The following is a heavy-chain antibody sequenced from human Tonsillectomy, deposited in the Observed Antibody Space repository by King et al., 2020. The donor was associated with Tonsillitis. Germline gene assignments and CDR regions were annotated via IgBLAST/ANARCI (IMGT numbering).Heavy chain of an antibody. CDR3: ARHPGDTPTGDPPRPAAGAIPIDS. V-gene: IGHV7-4-1*02. D-gene: IGHD1-26*01. Sequence: QLVQSGSELKKPGASVKISCKASGYRFTDYAINWVRQAPGQGLEWMGWINTNTGEPTYAQAFTGRFVLSLDTSISTAHLHISSLKTDDTAVYFCARHPGDTPTGDPPRPAAGAIPIDSWGQGTLVTVSS. CDR2: INTNTGEP. J-gene: IGHJ4*02. CDR1: GYRFTDYA.